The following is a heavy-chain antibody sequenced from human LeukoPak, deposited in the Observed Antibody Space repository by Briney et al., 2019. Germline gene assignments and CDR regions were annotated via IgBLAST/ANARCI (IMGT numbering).Heavy chain of an antibody. J-gene: IGHJ4*02. V-gene: IGHV3-23*01. D-gene: IGHD3-16*01. CDR3: ARAFRIIDY. Sequence: GGSLRLSCAASGFTFSSYAMGWVRQAPGKGLEWVSAINGGGVNTYYPDSVKGRFTISRDNSKNTLYLQMNSLGAEDTAVYYCARAFRIIDYWGQGTLVSVSS. CDR2: INGGGVNT. CDR1: GFTFSSYA.